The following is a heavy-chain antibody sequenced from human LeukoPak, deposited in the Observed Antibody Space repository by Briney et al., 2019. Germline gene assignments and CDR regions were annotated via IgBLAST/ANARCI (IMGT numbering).Heavy chain of an antibody. J-gene: IGHJ4*02. D-gene: IGHD3-9*01. Sequence: GGSLRLSCATSGFSFTDYLMNWVRQAPGKGLVWISNIRTTAEGEKYAYDAESGKGGVTISRDDGKNTLYLHMNSLRDDDTAVYYCATDQRYAFDYWGQGILVTVSS. CDR3: ATDQRYAFDY. V-gene: IGHV3-48*02. CDR2: IRTTAEGEKYA. CDR1: GFSFTDYL.